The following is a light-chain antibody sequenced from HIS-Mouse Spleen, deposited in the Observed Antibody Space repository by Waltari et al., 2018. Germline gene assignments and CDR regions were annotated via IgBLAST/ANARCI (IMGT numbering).Light chain of an antibody. CDR2: EDS. CDR1: AFPKKY. V-gene: IGLV3-10*01. Sequence: SYELPQPPSVSVSPGQPARIPCSGLAFPKKYAYRYQQHSGLAPVLVIYEDSKRPSGIPERFSGSSSGTMATLTISGAQVEDEADYYCYSTDSSGNHRVFGGGTKLTVL. J-gene: IGLJ2*01. CDR3: YSTDSSGNHRV.